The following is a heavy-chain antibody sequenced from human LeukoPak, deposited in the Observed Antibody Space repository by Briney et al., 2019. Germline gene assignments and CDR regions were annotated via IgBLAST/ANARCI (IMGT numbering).Heavy chain of an antibody. CDR2: IYYSGST. CDR3: ARRDYGGNSAWFDP. J-gene: IGHJ5*02. CDR1: GGSISNYY. Sequence: SETLSLTCTVSGGSISNYYWSWIRQPPGKGLEWIGFIYYSGSTNYNPSLKSRVTISVDTSKNQFSLKLSSVTAADTAVYYCARRDYGGNSAWFDPWGQGTLVTVSS. V-gene: IGHV4-59*08. D-gene: IGHD4-23*01.